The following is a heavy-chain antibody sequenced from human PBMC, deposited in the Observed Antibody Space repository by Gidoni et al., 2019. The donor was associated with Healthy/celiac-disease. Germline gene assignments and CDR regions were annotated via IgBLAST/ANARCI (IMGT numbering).Heavy chain of an antibody. J-gene: IGHJ6*02. CDR1: GGSFSGYY. D-gene: IGHD5-12*01. CDR3: ARGGRGYSGYDSLIHYYYYGMDV. V-gene: IGHV4-34*01. Sequence: QVQLQQWGAGLLKPSETLSLTCAVYGGSFSGYYWSWIRQPPGKGLEWIGEINHSGSTNYNPSLKSRVTISVDTSKNQFSLKLSSVTAADTAVYYCARGGRGYSGYDSLIHYYYYGMDVWGQGTTVTVSS. CDR2: INHSGST.